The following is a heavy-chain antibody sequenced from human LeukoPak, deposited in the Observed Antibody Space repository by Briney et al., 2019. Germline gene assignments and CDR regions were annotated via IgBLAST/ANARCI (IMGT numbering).Heavy chain of an antibody. CDR1: GGPFSGYH. V-gene: IGHV4-34*01. CDR2: INHSGST. CDR3: ARGSMVRGVISAFDI. Sequence: PSETLSLTCAVYGGPFSGYHWSWIRQPPGTGLEWIGEINHSGSTNYNPSLKSRVTISVDTSKNQFSLKLSSVTAADTAVYYCARGSMVRGVISAFDIWGQGTMVTVSS. J-gene: IGHJ3*02. D-gene: IGHD3-10*01.